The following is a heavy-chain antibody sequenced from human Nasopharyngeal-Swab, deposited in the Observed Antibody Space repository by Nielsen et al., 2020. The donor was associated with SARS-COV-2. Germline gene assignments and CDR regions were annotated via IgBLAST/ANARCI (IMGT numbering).Heavy chain of an antibody. D-gene: IGHD3-3*01. CDR3: VRLSNYDFWSGYYAYMDA. V-gene: IGHV1-8*01. CDR2: MNPNSGNT. J-gene: IGHJ6*03. CDR1: GYTFTSYD. Sequence: ASVKVSCKASGYTFTSYDINWVRQATGQGLEWMGWMNPNSGNTGYAQKFQGRVTMTRNTSISTAYMELSSLRSEDTAVYYCVRLSNYDFWSGYYAYMDAWGKGTTVTVSS.